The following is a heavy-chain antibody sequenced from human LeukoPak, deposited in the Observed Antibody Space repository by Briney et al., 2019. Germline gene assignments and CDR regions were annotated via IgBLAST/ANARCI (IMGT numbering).Heavy chain of an antibody. D-gene: IGHD3-9*01. V-gene: IGHV4-34*01. CDR2: INHSGST. Sequence: SETLSLTCAVYGGSFSGYYWSWIRQPPGKGLEWIGEINHSGSTNYNPSLKSRVTISVDTSKNQFSLELSSVTAADTAVYYCARGPLADILTGYYSIDFDYWGQGTLVTVSS. J-gene: IGHJ4*02. CDR3: ARGPLADILTGYYSIDFDY. CDR1: GGSFSGYY.